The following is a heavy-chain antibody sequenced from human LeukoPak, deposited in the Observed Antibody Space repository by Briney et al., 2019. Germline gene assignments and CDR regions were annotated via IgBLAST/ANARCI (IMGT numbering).Heavy chain of an antibody. Sequence: GGSLRLSCAASGFTFSSYAMHWVRQAPGKGLEWVAVISYDGSNKYYADSVKGRFTISRDNSKNTLYLQMNSLRAEDTAVYYCARRGSCGGDGWYYYGMDAWGQGTTVTVSS. CDR3: ARRGSCGGDGWYYYGMDA. CDR1: GFTFSSYA. J-gene: IGHJ6*02. CDR2: ISYDGSNK. V-gene: IGHV3-30-3*01. D-gene: IGHD2-21*02.